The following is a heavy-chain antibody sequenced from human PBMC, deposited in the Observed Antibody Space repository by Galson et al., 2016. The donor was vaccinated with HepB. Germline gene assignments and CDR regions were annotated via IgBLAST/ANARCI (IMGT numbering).Heavy chain of an antibody. V-gene: IGHV3-49*03. D-gene: IGHD3-16*01. CDR3: RSSGGVRDY. Sequence: SLRLSCAAYEYTFGDYALTWFRQAPGKGLEWVGFIRGKAYGGTAEYAASVKGRFTISRDDSESIAYLQMNSLKTEDTAVSYCRSSGGVRDYWGQGTLVTVSS. CDR2: IRGKAYGGTA. J-gene: IGHJ4*02. CDR1: EYTFGDYA.